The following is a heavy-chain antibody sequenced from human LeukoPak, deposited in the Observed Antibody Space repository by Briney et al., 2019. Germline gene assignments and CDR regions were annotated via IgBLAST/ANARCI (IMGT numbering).Heavy chain of an antibody. J-gene: IGHJ2*01. V-gene: IGHV3-30*02. D-gene: IGHD6-13*01. CDR2: IRYDASNK. CDR1: GFTFSDYG. CDR3: AKDFSSSSLGSWYFDL. Sequence: GGSLRLSCAASGFTFSDYGMHWVRQAPGKGVEGVAFIRYDASNKYYGDSVKGRFTVSRDNVKNTLYLQMNSLRTEDTAVYYCAKDFSSSSLGSWYFDLWGRGALVTVYS.